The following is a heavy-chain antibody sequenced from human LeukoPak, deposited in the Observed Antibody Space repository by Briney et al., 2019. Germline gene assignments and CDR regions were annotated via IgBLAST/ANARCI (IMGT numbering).Heavy chain of an antibody. V-gene: IGHV3-23*01. CDR3: AKDEEINSGWYPYFDY. CDR2: ISGSGGST. D-gene: IGHD6-19*01. Sequence: GGSLRLSCAASGFTFSSYAMSWVRRAPGKGLEWVSAISGSGGSTYYTDSVKGRFTISRDNSKNTLYLLMNSLRAEDTAVYYCAKDEEINSGWYPYFDYWGQGTLVTVSS. J-gene: IGHJ4*02. CDR1: GFTFSSYA.